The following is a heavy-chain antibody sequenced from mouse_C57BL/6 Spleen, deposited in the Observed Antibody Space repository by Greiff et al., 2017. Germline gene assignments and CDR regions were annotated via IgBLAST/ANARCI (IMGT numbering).Heavy chain of an antibody. J-gene: IGHJ4*01. V-gene: IGHV5-12*01. Sequence: EVMLVESGGGLVQPGGSLKLSCAASGFTFSDYYMYWVRQTPEKRLEWVAYISNGGGSTYYPDTVKGRFTISRDNAKNTLYLQMSRLKSEDTAMYYCARSNYDYYYAMDYWGQGTSVTVSS. CDR2: ISNGGGST. CDR1: GFTFSDYY. D-gene: IGHD2-5*01. CDR3: ARSNYDYYYAMDY.